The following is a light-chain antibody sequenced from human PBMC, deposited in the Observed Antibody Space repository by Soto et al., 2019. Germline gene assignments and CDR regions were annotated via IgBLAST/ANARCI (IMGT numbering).Light chain of an antibody. CDR1: QSVTTN. J-gene: IGKJ4*01. Sequence: EIVLTQSPATLSVSPWERATLSCRASQSVTTNLASSQHKPGQTPRLLIYGASTRATGIPARFSGSGSGTEFTLTISSLQSEDFAIYYCQQYNNWTPLTFGGGTKVDIK. CDR2: GAS. CDR3: QQYNNWTPLT. V-gene: IGKV3-15*01.